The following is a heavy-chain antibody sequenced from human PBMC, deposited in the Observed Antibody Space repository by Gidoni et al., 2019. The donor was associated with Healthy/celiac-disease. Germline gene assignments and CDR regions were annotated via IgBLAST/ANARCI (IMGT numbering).Heavy chain of an antibody. D-gene: IGHD6-6*01. CDR3: ARPSSSSSRGAFDI. CDR2: IYPGDSDT. Sequence: DVQPVQSGAEGTKPGESLKISGKGSGYSFTSYWIGWVRQMPGKGLDWMGIIYPGDSDTRYGPSFQGQVTISADKSISNAYLQWSSLKASDTAMYYCARPSSSSSRGAFDIWGQGTMVTVSS. CDR1: GYSFTSYW. V-gene: IGHV5-51*03. J-gene: IGHJ3*02.